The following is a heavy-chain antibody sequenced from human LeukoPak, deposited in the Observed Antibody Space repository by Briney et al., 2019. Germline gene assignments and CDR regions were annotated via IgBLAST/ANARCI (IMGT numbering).Heavy chain of an antibody. CDR3: ARHVVAVGFDY. V-gene: IGHV3-30*03. J-gene: IGHJ4*02. CDR1: GFTFSRFG. D-gene: IGHD3-22*01. CDR2: ISYDGSNQ. Sequence: GGSLRLSCAASGFTFSRFGMHWVRQAPGKGLEWVAFISYDGSNQYYVDSVKGRFTISRDNAKNSLYLQMNSLRAEDTAVYYCARHVVAVGFDYWGQGTLVTVSS.